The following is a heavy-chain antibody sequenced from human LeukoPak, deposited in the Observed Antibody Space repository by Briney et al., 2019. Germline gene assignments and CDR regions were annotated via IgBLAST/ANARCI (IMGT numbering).Heavy chain of an antibody. D-gene: IGHD2-21*02. J-gene: IGHJ4*02. V-gene: IGHV1-18*01. Sequence: GASVKVSCKASGGTFSSYAISWVRQAPGQGLEWVGWISTFNGITNYAQKLQGRVTMTTDTSTSTAYMELRSLRSDDTAVYYCARHIVVVTAMPDFDYWGQGTLVTVSS. CDR1: GGTFSSYA. CDR3: ARHIVVVTAMPDFDY. CDR2: ISTFNGIT.